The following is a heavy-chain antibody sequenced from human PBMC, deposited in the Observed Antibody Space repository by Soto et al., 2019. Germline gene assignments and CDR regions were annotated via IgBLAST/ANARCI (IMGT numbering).Heavy chain of an antibody. CDR3: ARSPYDFWSGYSYYYYGMDV. D-gene: IGHD3-3*01. Sequence: GASVKVSCKASGYTFTSYDINWVRQATGQGLEWMGWMNPNSGNTGYAQKFQGRVTMTRNTSISTAYMELSSLRSEDTAVYYCARSPYDFWSGYSYYYYGMDVWGQGTTVTVSS. J-gene: IGHJ6*02. CDR2: MNPNSGNT. V-gene: IGHV1-8*01. CDR1: GYTFTSYD.